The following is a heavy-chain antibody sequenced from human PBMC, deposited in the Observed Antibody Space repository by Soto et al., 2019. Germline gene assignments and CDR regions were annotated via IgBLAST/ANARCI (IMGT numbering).Heavy chain of an antibody. CDR3: ASVSLVGPIGGRYFDY. V-gene: IGHV3-72*01. J-gene: IGHJ4*02. Sequence: EVQLVESGGGLVQPGGSLRLSCAASGFTFSAHYMDWVRQAPGKGLEWVGRIKNKANSYTTEYAASVEGRFTISREDSQNSLYLQMNSLKTEDTAVYYCASVSLVGPIGGRYFDYWGQGSQVAVSS. CDR2: IKNKANSYTT. D-gene: IGHD1-26*01. CDR1: GFTFSAHY.